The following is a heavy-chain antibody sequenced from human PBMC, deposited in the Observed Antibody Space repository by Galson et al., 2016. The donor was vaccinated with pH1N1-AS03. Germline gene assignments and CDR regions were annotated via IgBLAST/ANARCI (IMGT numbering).Heavy chain of an antibody. V-gene: IGHV3-7*03. J-gene: IGHJ4*02. Sequence: SLRLSCAASGFTFNSYWLSWVRQAPGKGPEWVAHINQDGSEKYYVDSVKGRFTISRDNAKNSLYLQMNSLRAEDTAVYYCASAPRGSGSSYYFDYWGRGTLVTVSS. CDR2: INQDGSEK. D-gene: IGHD6-6*01. CDR1: GFTFNSYW. CDR3: ASAPRGSGSSYYFDY.